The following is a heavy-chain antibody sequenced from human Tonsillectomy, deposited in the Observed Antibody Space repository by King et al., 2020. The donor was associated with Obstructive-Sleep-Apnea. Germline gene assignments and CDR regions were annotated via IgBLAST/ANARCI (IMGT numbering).Heavy chain of an antibody. CDR1: GFTFSTYA. CDR2: ISYDGDNK. Sequence: VKLVESGGGVVQPGKSLRLSCAASGFTFSTYAMHWVRQAPGKGLEWVAVISYDGDNKYYADSVKGRFTISRDNSKNTLYLQMNSLRAEDTAMYHCARGKGNYYDSSAYSNFDHWGQGTLVTVSS. V-gene: IGHV3-30*04. D-gene: IGHD3-22*01. CDR3: ARGKGNYYDSSAYSNFDH. J-gene: IGHJ4*02.